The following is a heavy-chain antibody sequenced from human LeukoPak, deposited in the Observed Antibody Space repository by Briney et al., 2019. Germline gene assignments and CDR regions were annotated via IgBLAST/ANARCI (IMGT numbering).Heavy chain of an antibody. V-gene: IGHV4-34*01. CDR3: ARAEIKLYNQRRYYFDY. D-gene: IGHD3-16*02. CDR1: GGSLSGYY. J-gene: IGHJ4*02. CDR2: INHSGST. Sequence: PSESLSLTCAVYGGSLSGYYWGWIRQPPRKGLEWIGEINHSGSTNYNPSLKSRVTISVDTSKNQFSLKLSSVTAADTAVYYCARAEIKLYNQRRYYFDYWGQGTLVTVSS.